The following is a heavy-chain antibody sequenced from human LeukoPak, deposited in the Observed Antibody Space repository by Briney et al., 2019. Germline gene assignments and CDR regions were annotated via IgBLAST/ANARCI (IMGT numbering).Heavy chain of an antibody. V-gene: IGHV1-69*04. D-gene: IGHD5-18*01. CDR1: GGTFSSYA. J-gene: IGHJ3*02. CDR3: ARAVSRGYSYGYDAFDI. CDR2: IIPILGIA. Sequence: SVKVSCKASGGTFSSYAISWVRQAPGQGLGWMGRIIPILGIANYAQKFQGRVTITADKSTSTAYMELSSLRSEDTAVYYCARAVSRGYSYGYDAFDIWGQGTMVTVSS.